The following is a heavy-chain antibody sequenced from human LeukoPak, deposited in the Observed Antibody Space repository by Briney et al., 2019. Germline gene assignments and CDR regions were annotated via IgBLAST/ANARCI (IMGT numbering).Heavy chain of an antibody. V-gene: IGHV3-7*01. CDR2: IKQDGSEK. CDR1: GFTFSSCW. CDR3: ASPVVAATGSDY. J-gene: IGHJ4*02. D-gene: IGHD2-15*01. Sequence: PGGSLRLSCAASGFTFSSCWMSWVRQAPGKGLEWVANIKQDGSEKYYVDSVKGRFTISRDNAKNSLYLQMNSLRAEDTAVYYCASPVVAATGSDYWGQGTLVTVSS.